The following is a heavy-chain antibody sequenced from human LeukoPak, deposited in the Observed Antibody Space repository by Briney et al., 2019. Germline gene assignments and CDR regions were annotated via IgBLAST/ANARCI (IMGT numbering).Heavy chain of an antibody. CDR2: IYYSGST. D-gene: IGHD6-19*01. Sequence: SETLSLTCTVSGGSISSYYWSWIRQPPGKGLEWIGYIYYSGSTNYNPSLKSRVTISVDTSKNQFSLKLSSVTAADTAVYYCARHVRASGWYEGYYYYGMDVWGQGTTVTVSS. CDR1: GGSISSYY. CDR3: ARHVRASGWYEGYYYYGMDV. J-gene: IGHJ6*02. V-gene: IGHV4-59*08.